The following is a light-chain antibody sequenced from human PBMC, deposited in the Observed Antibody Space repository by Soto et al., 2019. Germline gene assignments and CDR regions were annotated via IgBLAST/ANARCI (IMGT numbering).Light chain of an antibody. V-gene: IGKV3-20*01. CDR3: QQYGSSGT. CDR1: HSVDSTH. Sequence: EILLTQSPATLSLSPGERATLSCRTSHSVDSTHLAWYQQKPGQAPRLLIYGASGRATGIPDRFSGSGSGTDFTLTISSLEPEDFAVYYCQQYGSSGTFRQGTKVDIK. CDR2: GAS. J-gene: IGKJ1*01.